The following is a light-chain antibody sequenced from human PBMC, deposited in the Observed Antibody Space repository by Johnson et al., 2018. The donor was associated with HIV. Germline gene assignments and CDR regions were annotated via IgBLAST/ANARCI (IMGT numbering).Light chain of an antibody. CDR1: RSNIGDNF. V-gene: IGLV1-51*01. CDR2: DNS. CDR3: GTWDSSLSGYV. J-gene: IGLJ1*01. Sequence: QAVLTQPPSVSAAPGQKVTISCSGNRSNIGDNFVSWYQHLPGTAPKLLVYDNSKRPSGIPDRFSATKSGTSATLGITGLQTGYEADYYCGTWDSSLSGYVFGTGTKVTVL.